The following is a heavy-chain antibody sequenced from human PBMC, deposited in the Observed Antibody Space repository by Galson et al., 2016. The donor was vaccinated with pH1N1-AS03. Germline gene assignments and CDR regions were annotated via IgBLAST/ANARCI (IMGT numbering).Heavy chain of an antibody. CDR2: ISAYSGDT. V-gene: IGHV1-18*04. Sequence: SCKASGYSFPTYSFNWVRQAPGQGLEWLGWISAYSGDTHYARKFQGRVTSTTDSSTITAYMDLRNLTSDDTAVYFCASRSKSGTLGAFDIWGPGTLVIVSS. D-gene: IGHD1-26*01. J-gene: IGHJ3*02. CDR1: GYSFPTYS. CDR3: ASRSKSGTLGAFDI.